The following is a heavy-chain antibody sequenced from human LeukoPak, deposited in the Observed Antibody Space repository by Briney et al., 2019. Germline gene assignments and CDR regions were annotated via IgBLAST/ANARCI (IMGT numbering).Heavy chain of an antibody. CDR2: ISAYTGHT. Sequence: ASVKVSCKASGYTFSDYYVHWVRQAPGQGLEWMGWISAYTGHTNYAQNLQGRVTMTTDTSTSIAYMELRSLRSDDTAVYYCARGPASDYNWFDPWGQGTLVTVSS. J-gene: IGHJ5*02. CDR3: ARGPASDYNWFDP. CDR1: GYTFSDYY. D-gene: IGHD2-21*02. V-gene: IGHV1-18*04.